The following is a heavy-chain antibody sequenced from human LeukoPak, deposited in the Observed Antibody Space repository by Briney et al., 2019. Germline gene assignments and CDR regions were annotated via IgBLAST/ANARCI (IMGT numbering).Heavy chain of an antibody. J-gene: IGHJ3*02. CDR2: ISGSGGDT. CDR1: GFTFSSYS. Sequence: GGSLRLSCAAYGFTFSSYSMSWVRQAPGKGLEWVSVISGSGGDTFYADSVKGRFTISRDNAKNSLYLQMNSLGAEDTAVYYCARDREYYDSSNYEGAFDIWGQGTMVTVSS. V-gene: IGHV3-23*01. CDR3: ARDREYYDSSNYEGAFDI. D-gene: IGHD3-22*01.